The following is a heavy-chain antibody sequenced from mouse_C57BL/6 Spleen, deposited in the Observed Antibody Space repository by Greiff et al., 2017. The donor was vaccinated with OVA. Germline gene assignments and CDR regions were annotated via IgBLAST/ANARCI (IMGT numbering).Heavy chain of an antibody. J-gene: IGHJ3*01. V-gene: IGHV1-62-2*01. CDR2: FYPGSGSI. D-gene: IGHD1-1*01. CDR3: SRHEEDYGSSYVGAWFAY. Sequence: VKLVESGAELVKPGASVKLSCKASGYTFNEYTIHWVKQRSGQGREWIGWFYPGSGSIKSNEKFKDKATLTADKSSSTVYMARSRLKSEDSAVYFCSRHEEDYGSSYVGAWFAYWGQGTLVTVSA. CDR1: GYTFNEYT.